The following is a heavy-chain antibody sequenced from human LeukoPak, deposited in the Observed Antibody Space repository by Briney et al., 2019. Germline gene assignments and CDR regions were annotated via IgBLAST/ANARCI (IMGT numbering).Heavy chain of an antibody. CDR3: ARDKIEGPTKLDY. CDR2: IKQDESEK. J-gene: IGHJ4*02. D-gene: IGHD1-1*01. V-gene: IGHV3-7*01. CDR1: GFTFSSYW. Sequence: GGSLRLSCAASGFTFSSYWMSWVRQAPGKGLEWVANIKQDESEKYVDSLKGRFTISRENAKNSLYLQMNSLRAEDTAVYYCARDKIEGPTKLDYWGQGILVTVSS.